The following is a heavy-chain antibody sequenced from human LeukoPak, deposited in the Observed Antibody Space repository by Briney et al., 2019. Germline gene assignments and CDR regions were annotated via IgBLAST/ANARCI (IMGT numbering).Heavy chain of an antibody. CDR2: INQDESSQ. J-gene: IGHJ4*02. D-gene: IGHD4-17*01. V-gene: IGHV3-7*01. Sequence: WGSLRLSCAASGFSFTTYWMGWVRRAPGKGLEWVANINQDESSQYYVDAVRGRFTISGDNAKNSLNLQMNSLRGEDTAVYFCARLGPVTKDHYCDYWGQGTLVTVSS. CDR3: ARLGPVTKDHYCDY. CDR1: GFSFTTYW.